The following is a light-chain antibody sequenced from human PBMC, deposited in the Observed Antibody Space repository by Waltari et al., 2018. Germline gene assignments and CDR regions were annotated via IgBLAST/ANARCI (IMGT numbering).Light chain of an antibody. Sequence: QSALTQAASVSGSPGQSITMSCTGPNSDVGSYNLFSWYQQNPGEAPKLMIFEVTKRPSGVSNRFSGSKSGNTASLTISGLQAEDEAHYYCFSYAGSRNWVFGGGTKLTVL. V-gene: IGLV2-23*02. CDR2: EVT. J-gene: IGLJ3*02. CDR1: NSDVGSYNL. CDR3: FSYAGSRNWV.